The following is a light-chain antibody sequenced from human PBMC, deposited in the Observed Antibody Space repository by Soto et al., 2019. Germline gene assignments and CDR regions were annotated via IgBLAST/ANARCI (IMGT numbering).Light chain of an antibody. J-gene: IGKJ1*01. Sequence: EIVLTQSPGTLSLSPGERATLSCRASQSVSSSYLAWYQQKPGQAPRLLIYGASSRATGIPDRFSGSVSGTDFTLTISRLEPEDFVVYYCQQYGSSPTFGQGTKLEIK. CDR1: QSVSSSY. CDR3: QQYGSSPT. CDR2: GAS. V-gene: IGKV3-20*01.